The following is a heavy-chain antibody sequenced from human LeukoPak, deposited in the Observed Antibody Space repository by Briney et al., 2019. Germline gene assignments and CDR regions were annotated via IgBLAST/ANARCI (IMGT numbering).Heavy chain of an antibody. CDR3: ARSTSSEYDIYHFDY. CDR2: IWYDGNNK. D-gene: IGHD3-9*01. CDR1: GFTFSSYG. V-gene: IGHV3-33*01. J-gene: IGHJ4*02. Sequence: GGSLRLSCAASGFTFSSYGMHWVRQAPGKGLEWVAVIWYDGNNKYYADSVKGRFTISRDNSENTLYLQMNSLRAEDTAVYYCARSTSSEYDIYHFDYWGQGTLVTVSS.